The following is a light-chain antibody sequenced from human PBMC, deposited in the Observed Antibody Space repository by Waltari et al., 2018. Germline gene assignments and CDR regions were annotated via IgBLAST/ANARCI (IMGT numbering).Light chain of an antibody. CDR2: GAS. J-gene: IGKJ4*01. CDR3: QQYDNWPQVT. Sequence: EIVMTHSPATQSVSPGDRATLSCRASLSVSSKLTRYQQKPVQPPRLLIYGASTRATGIPDRFSGSGSGTDFTLTISSLQSEDFAVYYCQQYDNWPQVTFGRGTKVEIK. V-gene: IGKV3-15*01. CDR1: LSVSSK.